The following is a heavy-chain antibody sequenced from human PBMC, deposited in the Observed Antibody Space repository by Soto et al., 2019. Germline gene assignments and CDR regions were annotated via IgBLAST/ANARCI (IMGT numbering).Heavy chain of an antibody. CDR2: ISWNGNFT. CDR3: VGGSWLD. J-gene: IGHJ4*02. V-gene: IGHV3-9*01. CDR1: GYSFEDYS. D-gene: IGHD2-15*01. Sequence: EVQLVESGGDMVQPGRSLKLSCVGSGYSFEDYSMHWVRQAPGKGLEWVSGISWNGNFTGYADSVKGRFTISRDNAKNSLFLQMRSLSLEDTALSYCVGGSWLDWGQGTLVTVSS.